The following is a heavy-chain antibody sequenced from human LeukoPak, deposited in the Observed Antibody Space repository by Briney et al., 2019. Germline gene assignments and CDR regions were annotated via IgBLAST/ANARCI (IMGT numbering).Heavy chain of an antibody. CDR1: GFTFSTYA. CDR3: AKDRRPTTSYYGMDV. J-gene: IGHJ6*02. V-gene: IGHV3-23*01. CDR2: ISGSGGST. D-gene: IGHD1-7*01. Sequence: GGSLRLSCAASGFTFSTYAMSWVRQAPGKGLEWVSSISGSGGSTNYADSVKGRFTISRDNSKNTLYLQMNSLRAEDTAVYYCAKDRRPTTSYYGMDVWGQGTTVTVSS.